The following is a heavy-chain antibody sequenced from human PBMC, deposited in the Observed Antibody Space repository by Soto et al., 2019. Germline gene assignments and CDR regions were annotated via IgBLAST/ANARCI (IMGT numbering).Heavy chain of an antibody. Sequence: EVQVVQSGAEVKEPGESLKISCKGSGYIFTDHCIVWVRQMAGKGLERVGIICPGYSNIIYSPSVQGQVTISADMSISTAYLQGSSLKASDTGIYYCARRPYWRGECTINPVYYYGMDVWGKGTTVTVSS. D-gene: IGHD2-21*01. CDR3: ARRPYWRGECTINPVYYYGMDV. CDR2: ICPGYSNI. CDR1: GYIFTDHC. J-gene: IGHJ6*04. V-gene: IGHV5-51*01.